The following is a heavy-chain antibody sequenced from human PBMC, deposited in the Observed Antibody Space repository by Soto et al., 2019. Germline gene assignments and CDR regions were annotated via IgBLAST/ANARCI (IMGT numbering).Heavy chain of an antibody. D-gene: IGHD3-22*01. Sequence: SETLSLTCTVSGGSISSGGYYWSWIRQHPGKGLEWIGYIYYSGSTYYNPSLKSRVTISVDTSKNQFSLKLSSVTAADTAVYYCARGSVDTVDSSGFYEYWGQGTPVTVSS. CDR1: GGSISSGGYY. CDR3: ARGSVDTVDSSGFYEY. CDR2: IYYSGST. V-gene: IGHV4-31*03. J-gene: IGHJ4*02.